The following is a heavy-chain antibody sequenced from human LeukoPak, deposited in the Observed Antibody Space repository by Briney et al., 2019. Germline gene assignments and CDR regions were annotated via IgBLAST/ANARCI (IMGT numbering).Heavy chain of an antibody. CDR1: GFTFDDYA. CDR2: ISWNSGSI. D-gene: IGHD3-10*01. Sequence: PGRSLRLSCAASGFTFDDYAMHWVRQAPGKGLEWVSGISWNSGSIGYADSVKGRFTISRDNAKNSLYLQMNSLRAEDTALYYCAKDIRSGDYYGSGSYLGMDVWGQGTTVTVSS. J-gene: IGHJ6*02. CDR3: AKDIRSGDYYGSGSYLGMDV. V-gene: IGHV3-9*01.